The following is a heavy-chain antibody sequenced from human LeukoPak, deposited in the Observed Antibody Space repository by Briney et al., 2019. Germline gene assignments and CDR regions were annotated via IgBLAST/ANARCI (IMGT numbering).Heavy chain of an antibody. CDR1: GGSISSYY. J-gene: IGHJ4*02. V-gene: IGHV4-4*07. D-gene: IGHD3-22*01. Sequence: PSETLSLTCTVSGGSISSYYWSWIRQPAGKGLEWIGCIYTSGSTNYNPSLKSRVTMSVDTSKNQFSLKLSSVTAADTAVYYCARQNSWDYDSSLKNWGQGTLVTVSS. CDR2: IYTSGST. CDR3: ARQNSWDYDSSLKN.